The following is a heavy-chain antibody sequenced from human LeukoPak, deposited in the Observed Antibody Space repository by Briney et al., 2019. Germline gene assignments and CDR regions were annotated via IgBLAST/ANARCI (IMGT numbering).Heavy chain of an antibody. CDR3: ARDRTGWASDY. CDR1: GGSMANYY. Sequence: SETLSLTCTVSGGSMANYYWGWIRQPPGEGLEWIGSISYTGITAYKSSLESRATISLDTSSNQFSLTLTSVTAADTAIYYCARDRTGWASDYWGQGTLVTVSS. D-gene: IGHD1-14*01. J-gene: IGHJ4*02. V-gene: IGHV4-39*07. CDR2: ISYTGIT.